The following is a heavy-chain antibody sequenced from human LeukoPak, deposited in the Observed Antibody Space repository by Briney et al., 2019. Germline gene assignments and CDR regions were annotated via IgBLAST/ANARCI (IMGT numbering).Heavy chain of an antibody. CDR2: IRSKAYGGTT. V-gene: IGHV3-49*04. Sequence: PGGSLRLSCTASGFTFGDYAMSWVRQAPGKGLEWVGFIRSKAYGGTTEYAASVKGRFTISRDDSKSIAYLQMNSLKTEDTAVYYCTTGEGSVSGFGYWGQGTLVTVSS. J-gene: IGHJ4*02. CDR1: GFTFGDYA. D-gene: IGHD6-19*01. CDR3: TTGEGSVSGFGY.